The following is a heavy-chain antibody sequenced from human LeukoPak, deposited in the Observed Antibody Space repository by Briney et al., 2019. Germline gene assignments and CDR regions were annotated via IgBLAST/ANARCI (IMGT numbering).Heavy chain of an antibody. CDR3: VRDKGSSWGEKYYFDY. CDR2: IWYDGINE. CDR1: GXTFSSSG. J-gene: IGHJ4*02. D-gene: IGHD6-13*01. Sequence: GGSLRLSCAASGXTFSSSGMHWVRQAPGKGLEWVALIWYDGINEYYADSVKGRFSISRDDSKNTLYLQMNSLRAEDTAVYCCVRDKGSSWGEKYYFDYWGQGTLVTVSS. V-gene: IGHV3-33*01.